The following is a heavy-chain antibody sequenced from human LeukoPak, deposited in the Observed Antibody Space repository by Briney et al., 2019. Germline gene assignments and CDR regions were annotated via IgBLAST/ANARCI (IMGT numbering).Heavy chain of an antibody. CDR2: IYYSGST. V-gene: IGHV4-59*01. CDR3: ARDVQTTIFGVVRGTWFDP. Sequence: PSETLSLTCTVSGGSISSYYWSWIRQPPGKGLEWIGYIYYSGSTNYNPSLKSRVTISVDTPKNQFSLKLSSVTAADTAVYYCARDVQTTIFGVVRGTWFDPWGQGTLVTVSS. CDR1: GGSISSYY. D-gene: IGHD3-3*01. J-gene: IGHJ5*02.